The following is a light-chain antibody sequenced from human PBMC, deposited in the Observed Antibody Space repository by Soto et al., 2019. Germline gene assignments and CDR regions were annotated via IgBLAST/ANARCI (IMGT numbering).Light chain of an antibody. CDR3: QSYDSSLSGVV. CDR1: SSNIGAGYD. CDR2: GNS. V-gene: IGLV1-40*01. J-gene: IGLJ2*01. Sequence: QPVLTQPPSVSGAPGQRVTISCTGSSSNIGAGYDVHWYQQLPGTAPKLLIYGNSNRPSGVPDQFSGSKSGTSASLVITGLQAEDEADYYCQSYDSSLSGVVFGGWTKVTVL.